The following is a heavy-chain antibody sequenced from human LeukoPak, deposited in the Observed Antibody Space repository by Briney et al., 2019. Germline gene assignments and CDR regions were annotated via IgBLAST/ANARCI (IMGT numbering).Heavy chain of an antibody. CDR3: ASVHLMGELVYFDY. Sequence: SETLSLTRTVSGGSISSSSYYWGWIRQPPGKGLEWIGSIYYSGSTYYNPSLKSRVTISVDTSKNQFSLKLSSVTAADTAVYYCASVHLMGELVYFDYWGQGTLVTVSS. V-gene: IGHV4-39*07. CDR1: GGSISSSSYY. CDR2: IYYSGST. D-gene: IGHD1-26*01. J-gene: IGHJ4*02.